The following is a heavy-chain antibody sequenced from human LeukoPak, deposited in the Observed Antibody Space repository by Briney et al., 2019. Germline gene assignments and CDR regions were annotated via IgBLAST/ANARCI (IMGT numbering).Heavy chain of an antibody. D-gene: IGHD3-10*01. Sequence: GESLKISCKGSGYSFTSYWIGWVRQMPGKGLGWMGIIYPGDSDTRYSPSFQGQVTISADKSISTAYLQWSSLKASDTAMYYCAAGITMVRGVINYFDYWGQGTLVTVSS. CDR1: GYSFTSYW. CDR2: IYPGDSDT. CDR3: AAGITMVRGVINYFDY. J-gene: IGHJ4*02. V-gene: IGHV5-51*01.